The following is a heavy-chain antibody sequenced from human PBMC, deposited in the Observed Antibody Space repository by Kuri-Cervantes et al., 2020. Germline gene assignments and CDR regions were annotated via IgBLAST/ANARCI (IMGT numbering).Heavy chain of an antibody. CDR2: ISYDGSNK. CDR1: GFTFSSYA. Sequence: GESLKISCAASGFTFSSYAMHWVRQAPGKGLEWVAVISYDGSNKYYADSVKGRFTISRDNSKNTLYLQMNSLRAEDTAVYYCARDAKYYDSSGYHDYWGQGTLVTVSS. J-gene: IGHJ4*02. CDR3: ARDAKYYDSSGYHDY. D-gene: IGHD3-22*01. V-gene: IGHV3-30-3*01.